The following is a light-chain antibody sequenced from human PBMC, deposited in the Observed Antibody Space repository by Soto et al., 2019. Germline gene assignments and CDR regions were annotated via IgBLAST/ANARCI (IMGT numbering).Light chain of an antibody. CDR3: QKYNTAPWT. J-gene: IGKJ1*01. V-gene: IGKV1-27*01. CDR1: QGTSNY. CDR2: AAS. Sequence: DIQMTHAPSSLSESVGDRVTITCRASQGTSNYLAWYQQKSGKVPQVLIYAASTLQAGVPSRFSGSGSGTDFTLTISNLQPEDVATYYCQKYNTAPWTFGQGTKVDIK.